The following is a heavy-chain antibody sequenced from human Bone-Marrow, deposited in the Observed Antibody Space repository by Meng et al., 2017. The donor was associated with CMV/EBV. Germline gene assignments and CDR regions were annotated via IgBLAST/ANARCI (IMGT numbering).Heavy chain of an antibody. V-gene: IGHV4-59*01. D-gene: IGHD2-2*01. CDR1: GGSIGSYY. CDR3: ARPATIVVARNDAFDI. J-gene: IGHJ3*02. CDR2: VYYTGST. Sequence: SETLSLTCTVSGGSIGSYYWSWIRQPPGKGLEWIGYVYYTGSTKYNPSLKSRVSLSIAMSMTQFSLRLTSVTAADTAVYYCARPATIVVARNDAFDIWGQGTMVTVSS.